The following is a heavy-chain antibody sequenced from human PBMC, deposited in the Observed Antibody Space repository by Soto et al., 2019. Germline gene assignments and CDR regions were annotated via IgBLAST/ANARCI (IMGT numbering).Heavy chain of an antibody. CDR1: GFTVSSNY. CDR2: IYSGGLT. Sequence: PGGSLRLSCAASGFTVSSNYMNWVRQAPGKGLEWVSVIYSGGLTSYADSVKGRFTISRDNSNNTLYLQMNSLRTEDTAVYYCARIISGASSLYFDCWRQGNLVTVSS. V-gene: IGHV3-66*01. J-gene: IGHJ4*02. CDR3: ARIISGASSLYFDC. D-gene: IGHD5-12*01.